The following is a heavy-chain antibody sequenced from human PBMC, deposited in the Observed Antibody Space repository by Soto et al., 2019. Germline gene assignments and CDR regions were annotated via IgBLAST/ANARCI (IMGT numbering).Heavy chain of an antibody. J-gene: IGHJ6*02. CDR3: ARLRDYYDILTGYQYYYFYGMDV. CDR2: IYYSGST. CDR1: GGSISSSSYY. D-gene: IGHD3-9*01. Sequence: SETLSLTCTVSGGSISSSSYYWGWIRQPPGKGLEWIGSIYYSGSTYYNPSLKSRVTISVGTSKNQFSLKLSSVTAADTAVYYCARLRDYYDILTGYQYYYFYGMDVWGQGTTVTVSS. V-gene: IGHV4-39*01.